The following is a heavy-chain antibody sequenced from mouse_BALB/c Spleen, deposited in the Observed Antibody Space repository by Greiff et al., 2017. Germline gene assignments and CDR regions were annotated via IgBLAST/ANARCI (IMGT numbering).Heavy chain of an antibody. CDR1: GYTFTSYW. J-gene: IGHJ2*01. CDR2: IYPGDGDT. Sequence: VQVVESGAELARPGASVKLSCKASGYTFTSYWMQWVKQRPGQGLEWIGAIYPGDGDTRYTQKFKGKATLTADKSSSTAYMQLSSLASEDSAVYYCARSLFDYWGQGTTLTVSS. CDR3: ARSLFDY. V-gene: IGHV1-87*01.